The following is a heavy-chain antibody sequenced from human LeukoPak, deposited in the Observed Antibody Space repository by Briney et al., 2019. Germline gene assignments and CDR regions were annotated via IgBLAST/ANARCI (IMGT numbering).Heavy chain of an antibody. V-gene: IGHV4-4*07. CDR2: IYTSGST. Sequence: SETLSLTCTVSGGSISSYYWSWIRQPAGKGLEWIGRIYTSGSTNYNPSLKSRVTMSVDTSKNQFSLKLSSVTAADTAVYYCARTLYCSSSSCYPYYYYYMDVWGKGTTVTVS. CDR3: ARTLYCSSSSCYPYYYYYMDV. D-gene: IGHD2-2*01. CDR1: GGSISSYY. J-gene: IGHJ6*03.